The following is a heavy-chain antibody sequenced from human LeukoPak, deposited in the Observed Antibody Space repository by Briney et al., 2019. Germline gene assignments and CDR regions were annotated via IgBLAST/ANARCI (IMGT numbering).Heavy chain of an antibody. D-gene: IGHD4-23*01. Sequence: SGPALVKPTHILTLTCNFSGFSRTTSGLAVTWIRQSPGKALEWLALFYWDDDKRYSPSLHGRLTITKDTSKNQVVLTLTNMAPVDTGTYFCGRGPRATVGHNAPNYFDQWGQGTLVTVSA. CDR2: FYWDDDK. V-gene: IGHV2-5*02. J-gene: IGHJ4*02. CDR3: GRGPRATVGHNAPNYFDQ. CDR1: GFSRTTSGLA.